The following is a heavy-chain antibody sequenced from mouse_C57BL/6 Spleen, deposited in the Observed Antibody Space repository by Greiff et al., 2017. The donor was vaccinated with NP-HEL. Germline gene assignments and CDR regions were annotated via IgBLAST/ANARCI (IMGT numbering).Heavy chain of an antibody. Sequence: VQLQQSGPELVKPGASVKISCKASGYAFSSSWMNWVKQRPGKGLEWIGRIYPGDGDTNYNGKFKGKATLTADKSSSTAYMQLSSLTSEDSAVYVCAGVPHGNYFDYWGQGTTLTVSS. CDR1: GYAFSSSW. CDR2: IYPGDGDT. CDR3: AGVPHGNYFDY. J-gene: IGHJ2*01. V-gene: IGHV1-82*01.